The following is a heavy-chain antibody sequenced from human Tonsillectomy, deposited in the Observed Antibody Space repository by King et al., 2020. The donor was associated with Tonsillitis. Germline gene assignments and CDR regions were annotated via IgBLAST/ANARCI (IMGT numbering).Heavy chain of an antibody. D-gene: IGHD4-23*01. J-gene: IGHJ4*02. CDR2: INPSGGST. CDR1: GYTFTSYY. Sequence: QLVQSGAEVKKPGASVKVSCKASGYTFTSYYMHWVRQAPGQGLEWMGLINPSGGSTSYAQKFQGRVTMTRDTSTSTVYMELSSLRSEDTAVYYCARSRRGTVVTGWGQGTLVTVSS. CDR3: ARSRRGTVVTG. V-gene: IGHV1-46*01.